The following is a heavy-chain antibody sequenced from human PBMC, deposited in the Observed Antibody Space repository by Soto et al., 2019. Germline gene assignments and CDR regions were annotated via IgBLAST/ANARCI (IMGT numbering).Heavy chain of an antibody. D-gene: IGHD2-15*01. V-gene: IGHV3-33*01. J-gene: IGHJ4*02. CDR3: ATTNRYCSGGSCYKLPLDY. Sequence: QVQLVESGGGVVQPGRSLRLSCAASGFTFSSYGMHWVRQAPGKGLEWVAVIWYDGSNKYYADSVKGRFTISRDNSKNTLYLQMNSLRAEDTAVYYCATTNRYCSGGSCYKLPLDYWGQGTLVTVSS. CDR2: IWYDGSNK. CDR1: GFTFSSYG.